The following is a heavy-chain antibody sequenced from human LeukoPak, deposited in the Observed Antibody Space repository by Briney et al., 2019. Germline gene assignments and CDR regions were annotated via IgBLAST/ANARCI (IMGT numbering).Heavy chain of an antibody. J-gene: IGHJ4*02. CDR1: GGSFSGYY. CDR3: ARAPYCSSTSCPNCDFDY. CDR2: INHSGST. Sequence: SETLSLTCAVYGGSFSGYYWSWIRQPPGKGLEWMGEINHSGSTNYNPSLKSRVTISVDTSKNQFSLKLSSVTAADTAVYYCARAPYCSSTSCPNCDFDYWGQGTLVTVSS. V-gene: IGHV4-34*01. D-gene: IGHD2-2*01.